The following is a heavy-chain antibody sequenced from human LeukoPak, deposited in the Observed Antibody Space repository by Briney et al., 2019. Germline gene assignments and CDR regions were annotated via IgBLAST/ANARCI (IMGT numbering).Heavy chain of an antibody. CDR3: ARFAVYVDTAMVTAYYFYY. Sequence: PGRSLRLSCAASGFTFSIYAMHWVRQAPGKGLEWVAVISYDGSDKYYADSVKGRFTISRDNSKNTLYLQMDSLRAEDTAVYYCARFAVYVDTAMVTAYYFYYWGQGTLVTVSS. CDR1: GFTFSIYA. J-gene: IGHJ4*02. V-gene: IGHV3-30*04. CDR2: ISYDGSDK. D-gene: IGHD5-18*01.